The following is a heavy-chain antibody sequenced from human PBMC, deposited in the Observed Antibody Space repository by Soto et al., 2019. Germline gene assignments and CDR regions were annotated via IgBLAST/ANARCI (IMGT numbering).Heavy chain of an antibody. CDR3: ARVGPAHYYDSSGYYSPLDY. D-gene: IGHD3-22*01. CDR1: GDTFSSYA. V-gene: IGHV1-69*13. J-gene: IGHJ4*02. CDR2: IIPMFGTA. Sequence: SVKVSCKASGDTFSSYAINWVRQAPGQGLEWMGGIIPMFGTANYAQKFKGRVTITAGESTSTVYMELSSLRSEDTAVYYCARVGPAHYYDSSGYYSPLDYWGQGALVTVSS.